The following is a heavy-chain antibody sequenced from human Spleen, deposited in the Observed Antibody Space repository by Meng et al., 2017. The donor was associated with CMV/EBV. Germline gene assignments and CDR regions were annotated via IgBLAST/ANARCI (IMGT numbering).Heavy chain of an antibody. V-gene: IGHV1-2*02. CDR2: INPNSGGT. CDR1: GYPFTGYY. J-gene: IGHJ4*02. Sequence: QVQVWKAGAEVKTPGASVTVSCKAPGYPFTGYYMHWVRQAPGQGLEWMGWINPNSGGTNYAQKFQGRVTMTRDTSISTAYMELSRLRSDDTAVYYCARDLLWGQGTLVTVSS. CDR3: ARDLL.